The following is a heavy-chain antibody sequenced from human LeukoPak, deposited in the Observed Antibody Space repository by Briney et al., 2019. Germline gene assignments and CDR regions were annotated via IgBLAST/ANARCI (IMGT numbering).Heavy chain of an antibody. J-gene: IGHJ4*02. CDR1: GYSFTSYW. CDR3: ARHREYDILTGYFYFDY. D-gene: IGHD3-9*01. Sequence: GESLRISCKGSGYSFTSYWISWVRQMPGKGLEWMGRIDPSDSYTNYSPSFQGHVTISADKSISTAYLQWSSLKASDTDMYYCARHREYDILTGYFYFDYWGQGTLVTVSS. CDR2: IDPSDSYT. V-gene: IGHV5-10-1*01.